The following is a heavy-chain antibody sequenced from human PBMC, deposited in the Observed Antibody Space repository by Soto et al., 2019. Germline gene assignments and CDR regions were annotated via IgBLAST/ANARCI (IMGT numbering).Heavy chain of an antibody. CDR2: VWGDRSVK. J-gene: IGHJ5*02. CDR1: GFSFTMYA. Sequence: VGALRLSSEASGFSFTMYAMHWFPEAPGTGLEWVAAVWGDRSVKEYARSVKGRFTVSRANFRNTRYLALSNLRVEDTVLYYCARSGDCSAANCYLRGPFDHGGQGTLVTVSS. CDR3: ARSGDCSAANCYLRGPFDH. D-gene: IGHD2-15*01. V-gene: IGHV3-33*01.